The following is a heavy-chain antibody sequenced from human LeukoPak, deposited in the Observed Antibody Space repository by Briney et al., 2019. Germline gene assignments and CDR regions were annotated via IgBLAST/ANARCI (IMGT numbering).Heavy chain of an antibody. Sequence: GGSLRLSCAASGFTFSSYAMSWVRQAPGKGLEWVSAISGSGGSTYYADSVKGRFTISRDNSKNTLYLQMNSLRAEDTAVYYCARRGTYYDYIWGSYRFDYWGQGTLVTVSS. V-gene: IGHV3-23*01. CDR3: ARRGTYYDYIWGSYRFDY. J-gene: IGHJ4*02. D-gene: IGHD3-16*02. CDR1: GFTFSSYA. CDR2: ISGSGGST.